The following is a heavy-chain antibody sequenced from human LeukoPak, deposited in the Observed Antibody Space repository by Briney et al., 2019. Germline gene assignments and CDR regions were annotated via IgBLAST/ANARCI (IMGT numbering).Heavy chain of an antibody. J-gene: IGHJ4*02. D-gene: IGHD6-13*01. Sequence: ALVKVSCKASGYTFTGYYMHWVRQAPGQGLEWMGWINPNSGGTNYAQKFQGRVTMTRDTSTSTAYMELSRLRSEDTAVYSCARDSSQGAKEYYFDYWGQGTLVTVSS. V-gene: IGHV1-2*02. CDR2: INPNSGGT. CDR1: GYTFTGYY. CDR3: ARDSSQGAKEYYFDY.